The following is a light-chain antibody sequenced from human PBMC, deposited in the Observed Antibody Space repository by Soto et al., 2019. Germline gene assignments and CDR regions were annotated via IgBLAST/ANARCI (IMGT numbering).Light chain of an antibody. CDR3: HQYNNWPLWT. J-gene: IGKJ1*01. Sequence: EIVMTQSTATLSVSPGERATLSCRASQRVSSNLAWYQQKRGQGPRLLIYGASTRATGIPARFSGSGSGTEFTLTISSLQSEDFAVYYCHQYNNWPLWTFGQGTKVEIK. V-gene: IGKV3-15*01. CDR2: GAS. CDR1: QRVSSN.